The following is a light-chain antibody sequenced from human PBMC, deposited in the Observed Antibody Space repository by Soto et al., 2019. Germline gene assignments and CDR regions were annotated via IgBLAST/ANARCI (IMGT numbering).Light chain of an antibody. Sequence: DLQMTQSPSSLSASVGDRVTITCQASQDISNFLNWYQQKPGKAPKLLIYGASNLETGVPSRFSGSGSGTDFTFTISSLQPEDVATYYCQHYADLPLTFGGGTKVEIK. J-gene: IGKJ4*01. CDR2: GAS. V-gene: IGKV1-33*01. CDR3: QHYADLPLT. CDR1: QDISNF.